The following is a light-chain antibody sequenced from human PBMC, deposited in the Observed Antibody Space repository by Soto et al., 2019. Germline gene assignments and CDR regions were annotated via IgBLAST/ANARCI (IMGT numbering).Light chain of an antibody. CDR1: ISDIGSHNY. CDR2: EVH. J-gene: IGLJ1*01. V-gene: IGLV2-14*01. Sequence: ALTQPASVSGSPGESITVSCSGSISDIGSHNYVSWYRQYPGDAPKLLIYEVHYRPSGVSSRFSGSKSGNSASLNMSGLQAADEADYYCASYLTTSPLEVFGTGTKVTVL. CDR3: ASYLTTSPLEV.